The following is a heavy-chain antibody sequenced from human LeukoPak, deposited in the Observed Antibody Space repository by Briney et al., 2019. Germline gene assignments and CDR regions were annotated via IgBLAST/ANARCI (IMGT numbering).Heavy chain of an antibody. CDR1: GFTFGRYW. Sequence: PGGSLRLSCAASGFTFGRYWMSWVRQAPGKGLEWVANIKPDGSDKYYVDSVKGRFTISRDNTKNSLYLQMNGLRVEDAAVYYCARGYGWLPDWGQGTLVIVSS. J-gene: IGHJ4*02. V-gene: IGHV3-7*01. D-gene: IGHD6-19*01. CDR3: ARGYGWLPD. CDR2: IKPDGSDK.